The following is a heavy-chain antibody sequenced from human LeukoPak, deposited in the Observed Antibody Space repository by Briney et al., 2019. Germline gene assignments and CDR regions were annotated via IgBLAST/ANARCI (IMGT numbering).Heavy chain of an antibody. CDR2: IYYSGST. V-gene: IGHV4-39*01. Sequence: SETLSLTCTVSGGSISSSSYYRGWIRQPPGKGLEWIGSIYYSGSTYYNPSLKSRVTISVDTSKNQFSLKLSSVTAADTAVYYCARDYYDSRGADYWGQGTLVTVSS. CDR1: GGSISSSSYY. J-gene: IGHJ4*02. D-gene: IGHD3-22*01. CDR3: ARDYYDSRGADY.